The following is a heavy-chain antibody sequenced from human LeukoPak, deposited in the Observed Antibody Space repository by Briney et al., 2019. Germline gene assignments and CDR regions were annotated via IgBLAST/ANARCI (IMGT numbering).Heavy chain of an antibody. V-gene: IGHV4-34*08. Sequence: GSLRLSCAASGFTVSNNYMTWVRQAPGKGLEWVGEINHSGSTNYNPSLKSRVTISIDTSKNQFSLKLSSVTAADTAVYYCAGSDGYDRFDYWGQGTLVTVSS. CDR3: AGSDGYDRFDY. CDR2: INHSGST. J-gene: IGHJ4*02. D-gene: IGHD5-12*01. CDR1: GFTVSNNY.